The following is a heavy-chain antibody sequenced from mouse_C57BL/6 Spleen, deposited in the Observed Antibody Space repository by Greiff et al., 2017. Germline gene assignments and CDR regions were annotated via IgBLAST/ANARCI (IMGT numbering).Heavy chain of an antibody. CDR1: GFSLTSYG. D-gene: IGHD3-1*01. J-gene: IGHJ4*01. CDR2: IWSGGST. CDR3: ARKGLSGDAMDY. Sequence: VKLVESGPGLVQPSQSLSITCTVSGFSLTSYGVHWVRQSPGKGLEWLGVIWSGGSTDYNAAFISRLSISKDNAKSQVFFKMNSLQADDTAIYYCARKGLSGDAMDYWGQGTSVTVSS. V-gene: IGHV2-2*01.